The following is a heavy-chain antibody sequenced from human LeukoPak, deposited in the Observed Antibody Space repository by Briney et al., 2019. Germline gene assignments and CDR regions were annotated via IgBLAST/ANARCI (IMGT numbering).Heavy chain of an antibody. V-gene: IGHV1-58*01. Sequence: SVKVSCKASGFTFTSSAVQWVRQARGQRLEWIGWIVVGSGNTNYAQKFQERVTITRDMSTSTAYMELSSLRSEDTAVYYCAAENYYDSRGYYYMDVWGKGTTVTVSS. CDR2: IVVGSGNT. J-gene: IGHJ6*03. CDR3: AAENYYDSRGYYYMDV. CDR1: GFTFTSSA. D-gene: IGHD3-22*01.